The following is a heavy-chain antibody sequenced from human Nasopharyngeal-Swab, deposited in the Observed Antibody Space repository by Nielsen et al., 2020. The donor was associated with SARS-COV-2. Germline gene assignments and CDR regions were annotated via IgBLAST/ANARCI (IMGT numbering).Heavy chain of an antibody. V-gene: IGHV3-9*03. J-gene: IGHJ6*03. CDR1: GFTFDDYA. Sequence: SLKISCAASGFTFDDYAMHWVRQAPGKGLEWVSGISWNSGSIGYADSVKGRFTISRDNAKNSLYLQMNSLRAEDMALYYCAKDSSPAAADYYYMDVWGKGTTVTVSS. CDR3: AKDSSPAAADYYYMDV. CDR2: ISWNSGSI. D-gene: IGHD2-2*01.